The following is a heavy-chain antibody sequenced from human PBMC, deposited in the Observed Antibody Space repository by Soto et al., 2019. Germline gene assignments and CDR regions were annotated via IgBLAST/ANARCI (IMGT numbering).Heavy chain of an antibody. CDR3: AKFNTISYFDY. Sequence: DVQLLESGGGLVQPGGSLRLSCAASGLTFYSYAMSWVRQAPGKGLEWVAGISGNGRSTYYAASVKGRFTISRDNSKNTLYLQMNSLRDEDTATYFCAKFNTISYFDYWGQGTLVTVSS. CDR2: ISGNGRST. D-gene: IGHD3-3*01. J-gene: IGHJ4*02. CDR1: GLTFYSYA. V-gene: IGHV3-23*01.